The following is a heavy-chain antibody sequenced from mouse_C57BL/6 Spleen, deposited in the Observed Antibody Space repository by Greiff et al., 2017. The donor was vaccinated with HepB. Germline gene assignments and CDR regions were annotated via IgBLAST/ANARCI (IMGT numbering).Heavy chain of an antibody. CDR3: ARLDSSGRPFDY. CDR2: IDPEDGET. V-gene: IGHV14-2*01. Sequence: EVHLVESGAELVKPGASVKLSCTASGFNIKDYYMHWVKQRTEQGLEWIGRIDPEDGETKYAPKFQGKATITADTSSNTAYLQLSSLTSEDTAVYYCARLDSSGRPFDYWGQGTTLTVSS. CDR1: GFNIKDYY. D-gene: IGHD3-2*02. J-gene: IGHJ2*01.